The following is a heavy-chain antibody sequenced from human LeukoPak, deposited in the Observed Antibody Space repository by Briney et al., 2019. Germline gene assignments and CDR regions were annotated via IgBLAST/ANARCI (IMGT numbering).Heavy chain of an antibody. D-gene: IGHD3-10*01. J-gene: IGHJ4*02. Sequence: SETMSPTCTLSGGSTSSYYWSWNRQPPGKGLEWIGYIYYSGSTNYHTSLKRRVTISVDTTKNQFSLKLSSVTAADTAVYYCARARTSNTYYYGSGSYFDYWGQGTLVTVSS. CDR1: GGSTSSYY. V-gene: IGHV4-59*01. CDR2: IYYSGST. CDR3: ARARTSNTYYYGSGSYFDY.